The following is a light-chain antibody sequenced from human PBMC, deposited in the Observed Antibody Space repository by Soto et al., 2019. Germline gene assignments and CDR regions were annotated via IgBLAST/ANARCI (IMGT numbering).Light chain of an antibody. CDR1: TSNIGAPYD. CDR3: QSYDISLHTYV. V-gene: IGLV1-40*01. CDR2: GDN. J-gene: IGLJ1*01. Sequence: QSVLTQPPSVSGAPGQRVSISCTGSTSNIGAPYDVHWYQHLPGTAPTLLIYGDNNRPSGVPDRFSGSKSGTSASLAITRLQAEDEADYYCQSYDISLHTYVVGTGTKVTVL.